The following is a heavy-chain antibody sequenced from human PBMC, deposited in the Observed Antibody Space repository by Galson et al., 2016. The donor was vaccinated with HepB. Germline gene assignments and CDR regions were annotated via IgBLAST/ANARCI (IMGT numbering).Heavy chain of an antibody. V-gene: IGHV3-21*01. Sequence: SLRLSCAASGFTFSSYSMNWVRQAPGKGLEWVSSISSSSYIYYADSVKGRFTTSRDNAKNSLYLQMNSLRAEDTAVYYCARVGALRFLEYGMDVWGQGTTVTVSS. CDR3: ARVGALRFLEYGMDV. D-gene: IGHD3-3*01. CDR2: ISSSSYI. J-gene: IGHJ6*02. CDR1: GFTFSSYS.